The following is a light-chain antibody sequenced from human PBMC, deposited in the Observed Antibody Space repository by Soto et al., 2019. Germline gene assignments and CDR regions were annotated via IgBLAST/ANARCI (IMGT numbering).Light chain of an antibody. J-gene: IGKJ1*01. V-gene: IGKV3-20*01. CDR3: QQSVSYRK. CDR1: QSVSDNY. Sequence: EIVLTQSPGTLALSPGARATLSCRASQSVSDNYLAWYQQKPGQAPRLLIYGASSRAAGISDRFSGSGSGTDFTLTISRLENEDFAVYYCQQSVSYRKFGQGTKV. CDR2: GAS.